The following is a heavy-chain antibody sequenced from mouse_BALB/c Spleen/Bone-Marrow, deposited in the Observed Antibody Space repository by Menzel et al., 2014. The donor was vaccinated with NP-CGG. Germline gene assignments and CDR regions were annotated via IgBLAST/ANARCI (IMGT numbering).Heavy chain of an antibody. Sequence: VKVVESGAELVRPGTSLKVSCQASGYVFTDFLLEWVKQRPGQGLEWVGVINPGSGGTNYNEKFKDKATLTAVRSSSTAYMQLSSLTSDDSAVYFCARSRDYYDNNSFAYWGQGTLVTVSA. CDR3: ARSRDYYDNNSFAY. J-gene: IGHJ3*01. CDR2: INPGSGGT. D-gene: IGHD1-1*01. CDR1: GYVFTDFL. V-gene: IGHV1-54*03.